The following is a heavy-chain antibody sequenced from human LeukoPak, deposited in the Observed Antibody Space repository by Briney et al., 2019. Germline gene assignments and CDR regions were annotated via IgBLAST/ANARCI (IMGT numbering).Heavy chain of an antibody. CDR2: TYYRSKWYN. D-gene: IGHD4-23*01. CDR3: ARSGGHDAFDI. J-gene: IGHJ3*02. CDR1: GDSVSSYSAA. Sequence: SQTLSLTCAISGDSVSSYSAAWSWIRQSPSRGLEWRGRTYYRSKWYNDYAVSVKSRITINPDTSKNQFSLQLTSVTPEDTAVYYCARSGGHDAFDIWGQGTMVTVSS. V-gene: IGHV6-1*01.